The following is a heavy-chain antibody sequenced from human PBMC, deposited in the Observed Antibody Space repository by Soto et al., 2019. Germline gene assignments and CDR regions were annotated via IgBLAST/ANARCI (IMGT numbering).Heavy chain of an antibody. CDR3: AKDFEAYYDFWSGPHYGMDV. Sequence: PGGSLRLCCAASGFTFSSYGMHWVRQAPGKGLEWVAVISYDGSNKYYADSVKGRFTISRDNSKNTLYLQMNSLRAEDTAVYYCAKDFEAYYDFWSGPHYGMDVWGQGTTVTVSS. V-gene: IGHV3-30*18. CDR1: GFTFSSYG. CDR2: ISYDGSNK. D-gene: IGHD3-3*01. J-gene: IGHJ6*02.